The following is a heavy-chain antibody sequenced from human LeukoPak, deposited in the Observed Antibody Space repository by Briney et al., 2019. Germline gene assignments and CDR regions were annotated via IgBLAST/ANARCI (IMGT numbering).Heavy chain of an antibody. CDR3: ARGGGYCSGGSCHSN. Sequence: ASVKVSCKASGYTFTSYGISWVRQAPGQGLEWMGWISAYNGNTNYAQKLQGRVTMTTDASTSTAYMELSSLRSEDTAVYYCARGGGYCSGGSCHSNWGQGTLVTVSS. D-gene: IGHD2-15*01. CDR2: ISAYNGNT. CDR1: GYTFTSYG. V-gene: IGHV1-18*01. J-gene: IGHJ4*02.